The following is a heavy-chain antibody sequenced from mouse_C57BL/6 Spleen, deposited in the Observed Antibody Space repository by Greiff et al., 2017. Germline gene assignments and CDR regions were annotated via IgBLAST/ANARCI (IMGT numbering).Heavy chain of an antibody. CDR3: TLMISDAMDY. Sequence: EVQLQQSGAELVRPGASVKLSCTASGFNIKDDYMHWVKQRPEQGLEWIGWIDPENGDTEYASKFQGKATITADTSSNTAYLQLSSLTSEDTAVYYCTLMISDAMDYWGQGTSVTVSS. D-gene: IGHD2-4*01. CDR2: IDPENGDT. V-gene: IGHV14-4*01. CDR1: GFNIKDDY. J-gene: IGHJ4*01.